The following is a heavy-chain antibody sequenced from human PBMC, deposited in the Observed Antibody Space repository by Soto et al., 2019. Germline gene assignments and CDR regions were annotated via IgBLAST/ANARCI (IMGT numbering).Heavy chain of an antibody. CDR1: GGSISSGDYY. V-gene: IGHV4-30-4*02. D-gene: IGHD3-10*01. J-gene: IGHJ4*01. Sequence: PSETLSLTCTVSGGSISSGDYYWSWIRQPPGKGLEWIGYIYYSGSTYYNPSLKSRVTISVDTSKNQFSLKLSSVTAADTAVYNCDRGPTFGRRAQRNLDTGSS. CDR2: IYYSGST. CDR3: DRGPTFGR.